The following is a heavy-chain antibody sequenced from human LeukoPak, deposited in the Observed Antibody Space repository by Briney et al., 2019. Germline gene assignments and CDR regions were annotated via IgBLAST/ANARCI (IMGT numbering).Heavy chain of an antibody. CDR1: GGSLSGHY. D-gene: IGHD2-2*01. V-gene: IGHV4-59*11. CDR3: ARFPWGCSTASCYLTN. Sequence: SETLSFTCTVGGGSLSGHYWGWIRQPPGKGLELVGHIYYTGTTFYNPSLNSRVTITLDTSRNQFSLRLTSVIAADTAVYYCARFPWGCSTASCYLTNWGQGALATVSS. CDR2: IYYTGTT. J-gene: IGHJ4*02.